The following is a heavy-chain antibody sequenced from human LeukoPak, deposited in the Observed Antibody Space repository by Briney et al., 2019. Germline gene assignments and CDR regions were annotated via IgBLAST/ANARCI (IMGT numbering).Heavy chain of an antibody. CDR3: ARHSPSSWYYPLDY. V-gene: IGHV4-38-2*02. CDR1: GYSISSGYY. CDR2: IYHSGST. J-gene: IGHJ4*02. Sequence: SETLSLTCTVSGYSISSGYYWGWIRQPPGKGLEWIGSIYHSGSTYYNPSLKSRVTISVDTSKNQFSLKLSSVTAADTAVYYCARHSPSSWYYPLDYWGQGTLVTVSS. D-gene: IGHD6-13*01.